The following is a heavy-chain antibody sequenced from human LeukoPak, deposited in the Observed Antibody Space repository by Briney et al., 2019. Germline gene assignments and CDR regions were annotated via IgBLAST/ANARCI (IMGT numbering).Heavy chain of an antibody. V-gene: IGHV1-58*02. D-gene: IGHD2-15*01. J-gene: IGHJ4*02. CDR1: GFTFTSSA. CDR2: IVVGSGNT. Sequence: ASVKVSCKASGFTFTSSAMQWVRQARGQRLEWIGWIVVGSGNTDYAQKFQERVTITRDMSTSTAYMELSSLRSEDTAVYYCAAMPPPSGYCSGGSCYLNDYWGQGTLVTVSS. CDR3: AAMPPPSGYCSGGSCYLNDY.